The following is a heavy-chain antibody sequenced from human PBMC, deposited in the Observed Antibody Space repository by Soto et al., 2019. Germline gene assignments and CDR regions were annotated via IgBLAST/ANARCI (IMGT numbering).Heavy chain of an antibody. Sequence: QVQLVQSGAEVQKPGSSVKVSCKASGGTFSSYTISWVRQAPGQGLEWMGRIIPILGIANYAQKFQGRVTITADKSTSTAYMELSSLRSEDTAVYYCARESTGTPIDYWGQGTLVTVSS. J-gene: IGHJ4*02. CDR1: GGTFSSYT. D-gene: IGHD1-1*01. CDR3: ARESTGTPIDY. CDR2: IIPILGIA. V-gene: IGHV1-69*08.